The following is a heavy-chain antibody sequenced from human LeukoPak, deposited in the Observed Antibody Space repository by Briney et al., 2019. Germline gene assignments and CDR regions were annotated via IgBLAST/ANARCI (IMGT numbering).Heavy chain of an antibody. J-gene: IGHJ6*02. CDR2: ISSSSSYI. D-gene: IGHD3-10*01. V-gene: IGHV3-21*01. CDR3: ARVAGSGSRKYYYGMDV. Sequence: GGSLRLSCAASGFTFSSYSMNWVRQAPGKGLEWVSSISSSSSYIYYADSVKGRFTISRDNAKNSLYLQMNSLRAEDTAVYYCARVAGSGSRKYYYGMDVGGQGTTVTVS. CDR1: GFTFSSYS.